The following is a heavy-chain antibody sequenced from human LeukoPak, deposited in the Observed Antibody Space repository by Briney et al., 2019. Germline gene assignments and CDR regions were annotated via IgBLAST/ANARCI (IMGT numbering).Heavy chain of an antibody. CDR3: ARDLSPMTTVTLAGY. CDR2: ISEYNGNT. Sequence: ASVKVSCKASGYTFTSYGISWVRQAPGQGLEWMGWISEYNGNTKYAQKIQGRVTMTTDTSTSTAYMELRSLRSDDTAVYYCARDLSPMTTVTLAGYWGQGTLVTVSS. V-gene: IGHV1-18*01. D-gene: IGHD4-11*01. CDR1: GYTFTSYG. J-gene: IGHJ4*02.